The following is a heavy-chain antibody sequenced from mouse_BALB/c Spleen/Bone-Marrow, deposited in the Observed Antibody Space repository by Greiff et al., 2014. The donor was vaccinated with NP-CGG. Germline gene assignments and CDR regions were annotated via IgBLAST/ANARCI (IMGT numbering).Heavy chain of an antibody. CDR2: ISPDSSTL. CDR1: GFDFSRYW. V-gene: IGHV4-1*02. Sequence: DVQLVESGGGLVQPGGSLKLSCAASGFDFSRYWMSWVRQAPGKGLEWIGEISPDSSTLHYTPSLKDKFIISRDNAKNTLYLQMSKVRSEDTALYYCARNGFYAMDYWGQGTSVTVSS. J-gene: IGHJ4*01. CDR3: ARNGFYAMDY.